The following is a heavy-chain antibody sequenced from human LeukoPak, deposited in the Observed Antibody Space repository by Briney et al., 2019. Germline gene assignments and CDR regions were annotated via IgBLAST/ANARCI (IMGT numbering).Heavy chain of an antibody. CDR1: GFTFTNYA. CDR2: ISGSGGST. D-gene: IGHD2-15*01. Sequence: GGSLRLPCAATGFTFTNYAMSSVRQARGKGLEWVSAISGSGGSTYYADSVKGRFTISRDNSKNTLYLQMNSLRAEDTAVYYCAKSRTSSTPGHYYYYMDVWGKGTTVTVSS. V-gene: IGHV3-23*01. CDR3: AKSRTSSTPGHYYYYMDV. J-gene: IGHJ6*03.